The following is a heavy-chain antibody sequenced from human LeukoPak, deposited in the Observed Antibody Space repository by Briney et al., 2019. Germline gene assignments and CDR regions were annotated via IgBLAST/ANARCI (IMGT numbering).Heavy chain of an antibody. CDR1: GYTFTGYY. CDR2: IYPNSGGT. CDR3: ATALLGFGDPEGGWFDP. V-gene: IGHV1-2*02. Sequence: ASVKVSCKASGYTFTGYYMHWVRQAPGQGLEWMGWIYPNSGGTNYAQKFQGRVTVTRDTSISTAYMELSRLRSDDTAVYYCATALLGFGDPEGGWFDPWGQGTLVTVSS. D-gene: IGHD3-10*01. J-gene: IGHJ5*02.